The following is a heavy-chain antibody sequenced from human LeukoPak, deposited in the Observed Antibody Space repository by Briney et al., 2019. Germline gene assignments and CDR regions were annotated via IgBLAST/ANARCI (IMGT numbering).Heavy chain of an antibody. Sequence: SETLSLTCAISGGSPTNYYWSWIRQPPGKGLEWIGHIYYSGSTNYNPSLKSRVTISLDTSKNHCTLKLSSVTAADTAVYYCARGRDYYDXTGWGYWGQGTLVTVSS. V-gene: IGHV4-59*01. CDR1: GGSPTNYY. D-gene: IGHD3-16*01. J-gene: IGHJ4*02. CDR3: ARGRDYYDXTGWGY. CDR2: IYYSGST.